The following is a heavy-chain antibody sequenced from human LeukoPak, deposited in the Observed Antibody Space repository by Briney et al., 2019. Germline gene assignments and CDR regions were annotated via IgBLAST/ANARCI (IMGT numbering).Heavy chain of an antibody. J-gene: IGHJ4*02. CDR3: AREGRVGATGGYFDY. Sequence: SETLSLTCTVSGGSISSYYWSWIRQPPGKGLEWIGYIYYSGSTNYNPSLKSRVTISVDTSKNQFSLKLSSVTAADTAVYYCAREGRVGATGGYFDYWGQGTLVTVSS. CDR2: IYYSGST. CDR1: GGSISSYY. D-gene: IGHD1-26*01. V-gene: IGHV4-59*01.